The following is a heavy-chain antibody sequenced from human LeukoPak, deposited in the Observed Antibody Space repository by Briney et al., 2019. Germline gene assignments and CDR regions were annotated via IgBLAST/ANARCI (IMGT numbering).Heavy chain of an antibody. V-gene: IGHV7-4-1*02. CDR2: INTNTGNP. CDR3: AREGAKDIVVVVAAPGVWFDP. J-gene: IGHJ5*02. D-gene: IGHD2-15*01. CDR1: GYTFISYS. Sequence: ASVKVSCKASGYTFISYSMNWVRQAPGQGLEWMGWINTNTGNPTYAQGFTGRFVFSLDTSVSTAYLQISSLKAEDTAVYYCAREGAKDIVVVVAAPGVWFDPWGQGTLVTVSS.